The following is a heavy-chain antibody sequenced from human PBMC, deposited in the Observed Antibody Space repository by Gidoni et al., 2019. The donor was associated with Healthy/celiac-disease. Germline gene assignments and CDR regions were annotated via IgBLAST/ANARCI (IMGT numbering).Heavy chain of an antibody. CDR1: GYTFTSYY. CDR2: INPSGGST. Sequence: QVQLVQSGAEVQKPGASVKVSCKASGYTFTSYYMPWVRPAPGQGLEWMGIINPSGGSTSYAQKFQGRVTMTRDTSTSTVYMELSSLRSEDTAVYYCASGNRPGIAAAGTYDAFDIWGQGTMVTVSS. J-gene: IGHJ3*02. CDR3: ASGNRPGIAAAGTYDAFDI. V-gene: IGHV1-46*01. D-gene: IGHD6-13*01.